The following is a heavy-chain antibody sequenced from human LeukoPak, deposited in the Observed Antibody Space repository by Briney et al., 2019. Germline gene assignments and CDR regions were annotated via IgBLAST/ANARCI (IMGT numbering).Heavy chain of an antibody. Sequence: GGSLRLSCSASGFIFSNFVMHWVRQAPGKGLVWVARIPSDDNPTNYADSVQGRFTISRDNAKNTLYLHMNDLRVEDTAVYFCAQDHYFKIDYWGQGTPVTVSS. J-gene: IGHJ4*02. V-gene: IGHV3-74*01. D-gene: IGHD3-10*01. CDR3: AQDHYFKIDY. CDR2: IPSDDNPT. CDR1: GFIFSNFV.